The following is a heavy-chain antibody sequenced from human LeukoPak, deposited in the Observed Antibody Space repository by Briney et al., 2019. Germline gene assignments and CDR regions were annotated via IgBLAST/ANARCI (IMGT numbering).Heavy chain of an antibody. J-gene: IGHJ4*02. D-gene: IGHD3-3*01. V-gene: IGHV1-69*05. CDR1: GGTFSSYA. Sequence: GASVKVSCKASGGTFSSYAITWVRQAPGQGLEWMGGIIPIFGTANYAQKFQGRVTITTDESTSTAYMELSSLRSEDTAVYYCANTTYYDFWSGYYPYYFDYWGQGTLVTVSS. CDR2: IIPIFGTA. CDR3: ANTTYYDFWSGYYPYYFDY.